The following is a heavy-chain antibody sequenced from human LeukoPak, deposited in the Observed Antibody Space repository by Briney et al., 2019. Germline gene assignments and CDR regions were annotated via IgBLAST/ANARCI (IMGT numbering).Heavy chain of an antibody. Sequence: ASVKVSCKASGYTFTSYGISWVRQAPGQGLEWMGWISAYNGNTNYAQKLQGRVTMTTDTSTSTAYMELRSLRSDDTAVYYCARGSSSWWEHYYMDVWGKGTTVTISS. D-gene: IGHD6-13*01. J-gene: IGHJ6*03. CDR3: ARGSSSWWEHYYMDV. CDR2: ISAYNGNT. CDR1: GYTFTSYG. V-gene: IGHV1-18*01.